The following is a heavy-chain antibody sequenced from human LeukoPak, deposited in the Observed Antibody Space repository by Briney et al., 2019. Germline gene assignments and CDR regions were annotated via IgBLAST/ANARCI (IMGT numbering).Heavy chain of an antibody. V-gene: IGHV4-31*11. D-gene: IGHD1-26*01. Sequence: SETLSLTCAVSGGSISSGGYSWSWIRQPPGKGLEWIGYIYYSGSTYYNPSLKSRVTISVDTSKNQFSLKLSSVTAADTAVYYCASAYSGSYRYDYWGQGTLVTVSS. CDR2: IYYSGST. J-gene: IGHJ4*02. CDR3: ASAYSGSYRYDY. CDR1: GGSISSGGYS.